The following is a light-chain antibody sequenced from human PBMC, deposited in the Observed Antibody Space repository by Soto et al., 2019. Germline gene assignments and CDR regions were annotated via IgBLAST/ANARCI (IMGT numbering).Light chain of an antibody. J-gene: IGKJ5*01. V-gene: IGKV3-20*01. Sequence: EIVLTQSPGTLSLSPGERATLSCRASQSVSSSYLAWYQQKPGQAPRLLISGASSRATGIPDWFSGSGSGTDFTLTISRLEPEDFAIYYCQQYGNSPITFGQGTRLEIK. CDR3: QQYGNSPIT. CDR1: QSVSSSY. CDR2: GAS.